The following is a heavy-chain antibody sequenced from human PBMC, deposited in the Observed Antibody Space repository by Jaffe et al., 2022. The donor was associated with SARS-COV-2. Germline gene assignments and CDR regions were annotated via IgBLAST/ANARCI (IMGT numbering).Heavy chain of an antibody. CDR3: AKDIRSGLVDTLDL. J-gene: IGHJ2*01. V-gene: IGHV3-9*01. Sequence: EVQLVESGGGLVQPGRSLRLSCAASGFTFDDYAMHWVRQAPGKGLEWVSAISWDRSSMAYADSVKGRFTISRDNAKNSLYLQMNSLRAEDTALYYCAKDIRSGLVDTLDLWGRGTLVTVSS. D-gene: IGHD5-18*01. CDR1: GFTFDDYA. CDR2: ISWDRSSM.